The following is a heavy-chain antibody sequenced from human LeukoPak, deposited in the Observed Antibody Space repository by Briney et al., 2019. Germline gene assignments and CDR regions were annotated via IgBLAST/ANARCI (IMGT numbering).Heavy chain of an antibody. CDR1: GFTFSSYA. J-gene: IGHJ4*02. D-gene: IGHD3-22*01. CDR3: AKDHWYYYDSSGYYLFDY. V-gene: IGHV3-23*01. Sequence: QTGGSLRLSCAASGFTFSSYAMSWVRQAPGKGLEWVSAISGSGGSTYYADSVKGRFTISRDNSKNTLYLQMNSLRAEDTAVYYCAKDHWYYYDSSGYYLFDYWGQGTLVTVSS. CDR2: ISGSGGST.